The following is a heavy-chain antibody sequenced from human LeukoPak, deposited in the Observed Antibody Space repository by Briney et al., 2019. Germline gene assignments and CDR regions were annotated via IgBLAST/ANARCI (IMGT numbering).Heavy chain of an antibody. V-gene: IGHV1-69*13. D-gene: IGHD2-21*01. CDR2: IIPIFGTA. CDR1: GGTFSSYA. J-gene: IGHJ4*02. Sequence: SVKVSCKASGGTFSSYAISWVRQAPGQGLEWMGGIIPIFGTANYAQKFQGRVTITADESTSTAYMELSSLRSEDTAVYYCARVYPECCGGDCYAHFDYWGQGTLVTVSS. CDR3: ARVYPECCGGDCYAHFDY.